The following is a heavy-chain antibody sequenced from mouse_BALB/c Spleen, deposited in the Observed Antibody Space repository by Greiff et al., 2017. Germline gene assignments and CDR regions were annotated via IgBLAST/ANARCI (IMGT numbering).Heavy chain of an antibody. Sequence: QVQLQQSGAELMKPGASVKISCKATGYTFSSYWIEWVKQRPGHGLEWIGEILPGSGSTNYNEKFKGKATFTADTSSNTAYMQLSSLTSEDSAVYYCARGRYDVGYFDYWGQGTTLTVSS. CDR2: ILPGSGST. CDR3: ARGRYDVGYFDY. V-gene: IGHV1-9*01. J-gene: IGHJ2*01. D-gene: IGHD2-14*01. CDR1: GYTFSSYW.